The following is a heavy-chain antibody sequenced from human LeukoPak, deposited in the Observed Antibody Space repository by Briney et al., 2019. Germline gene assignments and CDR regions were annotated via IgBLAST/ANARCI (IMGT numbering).Heavy chain of an antibody. CDR2: IYYSGST. D-gene: IGHD6-19*01. CDR3: ARSGIAVAGIYPYYGMDV. V-gene: IGHV4-59*01. Sequence: PSETLSLTCTVSGGSISSYYWSWIRQPPGKGLEWIGYIYYSGSTNYNPSLKSRVTISVDTSKNQFSLKLSSVTAADTAVYYCARSGIAVAGIYPYYGMDVWGQGTTVTVSS. CDR1: GGSISSYY. J-gene: IGHJ6*02.